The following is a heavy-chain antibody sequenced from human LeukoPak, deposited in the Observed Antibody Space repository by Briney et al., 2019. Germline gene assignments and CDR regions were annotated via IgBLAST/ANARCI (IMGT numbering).Heavy chain of an antibody. Sequence: PSETLSLTCTVSGGSISSGGYYWSWIRQHPGKGLEWIGYIYYSGSTYYIPSLKSRVTISVDTSKNQFSLKLSSVTAADTAVYYCARVGRGYCTNGVCYIFDYWGQGTLVTVSS. CDR3: ARVGRGYCTNGVCYIFDY. CDR2: IYYSGST. V-gene: IGHV4-31*03. D-gene: IGHD2-8*01. J-gene: IGHJ4*02. CDR1: GGSISSGGYY.